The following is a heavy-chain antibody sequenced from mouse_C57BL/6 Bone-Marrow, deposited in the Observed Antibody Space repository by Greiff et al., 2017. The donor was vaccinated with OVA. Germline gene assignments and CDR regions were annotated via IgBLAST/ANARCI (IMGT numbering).Heavy chain of an antibody. CDR3: ARYKGRVAVDYFDY. V-gene: IGHV7-3*01. CDR1: GFTFTNYY. CDR2: IRNKPNGSTT. D-gene: IGHD1-1*01. J-gene: IGHJ2*01. Sequence: EVMLVESGGGLVQPGASLSLSCAASGFTFTNYYMSWVRQPPGKALEWLAFIRNKPNGSTTEYSASVKGRFTISRDNSKSILYLQMKALRAEDRATDDCARYKGRVAVDYFDYWGQGTALTVSS.